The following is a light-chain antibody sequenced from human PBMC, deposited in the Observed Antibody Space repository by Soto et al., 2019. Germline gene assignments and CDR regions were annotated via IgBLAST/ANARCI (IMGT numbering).Light chain of an antibody. V-gene: IGLV2-14*01. CDR1: SSDVGGYNY. CDR3: SSYTSSSSPL. Sequence: QSALTQPASVSGSLGQSVTISCTGTSSDVGGYNYVSWYQQHPGKAPKLIIYDVTNRPSGLSNRFSGSKSGNTASLTISGLQAEDEADYYCSSYTSSSSPLFGGGTKLTVL. CDR2: DVT. J-gene: IGLJ2*01.